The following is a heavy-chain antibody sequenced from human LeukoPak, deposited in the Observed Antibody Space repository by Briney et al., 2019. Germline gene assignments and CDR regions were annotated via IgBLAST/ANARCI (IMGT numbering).Heavy chain of an antibody. Sequence: SETLSLTCAVYGGSFSGYYWSWIRQPPGKGLEWIGEINHSGSTNYNPSLKSRVTISVDTSKNQFSLKLSSVTAADTAVYYCARGLVGFVVAAATVPETNWFDPWGQGTLVTVSS. J-gene: IGHJ5*02. CDR1: GGSFSGYY. D-gene: IGHD2-15*01. CDR2: INHSGST. CDR3: ARGLVGFVVAAATVPETNWFDP. V-gene: IGHV4-34*01.